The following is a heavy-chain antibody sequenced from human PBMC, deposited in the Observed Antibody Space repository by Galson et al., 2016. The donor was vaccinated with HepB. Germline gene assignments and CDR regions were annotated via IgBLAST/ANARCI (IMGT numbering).Heavy chain of an antibody. V-gene: IGHV1-18*04. CDR1: GYSFLNYG. Sequence: SVKVSCKASGYSFLNYGISWVRQAPGQGLEWMGRIRTHNGNTNYAQKVQGRVTLTADTSTTTVYMELRSLRPDDTAIYYCARDWGFLGGVTQNWFDPWGHGTLVIVSS. CDR2: IRTHNGNT. J-gene: IGHJ5*02. D-gene: IGHD3-16*01. CDR3: ARDWGFLGGVTQNWFDP.